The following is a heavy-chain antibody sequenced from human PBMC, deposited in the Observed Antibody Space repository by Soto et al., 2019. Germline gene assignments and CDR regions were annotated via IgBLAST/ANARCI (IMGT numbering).Heavy chain of an antibody. CDR3: ARGDTYFDY. CDR2: IYYSGST. Sequence: PSETLSLTCTVSGGPISSYYWSWIRQPPGKGLEWIGYIYYSGSTNYNPSLKSRVTISVDTSKNQFSLKLTSVTAADTAVYYCARGDTYFDYWGQGTLVTVSS. J-gene: IGHJ4*02. D-gene: IGHD5-18*01. V-gene: IGHV4-59*01. CDR1: GGPISSYY.